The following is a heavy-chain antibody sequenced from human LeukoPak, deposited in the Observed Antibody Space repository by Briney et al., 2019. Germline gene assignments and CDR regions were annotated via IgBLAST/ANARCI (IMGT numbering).Heavy chain of an antibody. V-gene: IGHV4-59*01. Sequence: SETLSLTCTVSGASISGYYWSWIRQPPGKRLEWIGYIISTGTINYNPSLKSRVTISIDTSKNQLSLQLTSVTAADTAVYYCARDMITMVRGVSIHYYYMDVWGKGTTVTVSS. CDR1: GASISGYY. J-gene: IGHJ6*03. CDR3: ARDMITMVRGVSIHYYYMDV. CDR2: IISTGTI. D-gene: IGHD3-10*01.